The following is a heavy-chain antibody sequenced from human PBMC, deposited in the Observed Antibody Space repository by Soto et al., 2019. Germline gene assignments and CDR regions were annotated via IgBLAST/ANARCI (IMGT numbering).Heavy chain of an antibody. CDR2: ISGSSHSI. CDR1: GFNFNTYT. CDR3: ARDRSSSGWYNHFDG. D-gene: IGHD6-19*01. J-gene: IGHJ4*02. V-gene: IGHV3-21*01. Sequence: GGSLRLSCAASGFNFNTYTIHWVRQAPGKGLEWVSCISGSSHSIDYADSLRGRFTTSRDNAKNSVYLQMNSLRAEDTAVYYCARDRSSSGWYNHFDGWGQGTLVTVSS.